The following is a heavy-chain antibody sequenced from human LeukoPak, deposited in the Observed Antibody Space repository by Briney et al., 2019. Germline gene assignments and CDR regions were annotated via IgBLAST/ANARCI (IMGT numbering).Heavy chain of an antibody. CDR1: GFTFSSYS. V-gene: IGHV3-21*01. Sequence: GGSLRLSCAASGFTFSSYSMNWVRQAPGKGLEWVSSISSSSSYIYYADSVKGRFTTSRDNAKNSLYLQMNSLRAEDTAVYFCARGGGDYDILTGYSYWGQGTLVTVSS. D-gene: IGHD3-9*01. CDR3: ARGGGDYDILTGYSY. J-gene: IGHJ4*02. CDR2: ISSSSSYI.